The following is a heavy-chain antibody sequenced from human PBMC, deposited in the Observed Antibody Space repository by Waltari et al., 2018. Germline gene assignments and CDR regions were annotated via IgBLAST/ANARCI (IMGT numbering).Heavy chain of an antibody. J-gene: IGHJ6*03. V-gene: IGHV4-39*07. CDR1: GGSISSSSYY. Sequence: QLQLQESGPGLVKPSETLSLTCTVPGGSISSSSYYWGWIRQPPGKGLEWIGSIYYSGSTYYNPSLKSRVTISVDTSKNQFSLKLSSVTAADTAVYYCARGLGRSGWYYYYMDVWGKGTTVTISS. CDR2: IYYSGST. D-gene: IGHD1-1*01. CDR3: ARGLGRSGWYYYYMDV.